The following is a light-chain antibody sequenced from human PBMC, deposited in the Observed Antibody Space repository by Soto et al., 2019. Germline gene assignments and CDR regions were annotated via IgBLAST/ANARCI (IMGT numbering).Light chain of an antibody. V-gene: IGKV1-5*01. J-gene: IGKJ1*01. Sequence: DIQLTQSPSTLSASVGDRVTITCRASQSLSRWLAWYQQKPGKAPKVLIYDTSNLERGVPSRFSGSGSGTEFTLTIRSLQPDDFATYYCQHYNAYPWTFGQGTKVDIK. CDR3: QHYNAYPWT. CDR1: QSLSRW. CDR2: DTS.